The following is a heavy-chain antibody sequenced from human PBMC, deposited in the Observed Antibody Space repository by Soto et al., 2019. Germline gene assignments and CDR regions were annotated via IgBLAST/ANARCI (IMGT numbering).Heavy chain of an antibody. J-gene: IGHJ4*02. CDR3: ASWYYYDSSGYPSFDY. CDR2: IIPIFGTA. D-gene: IGHD3-22*01. V-gene: IGHV1-69*13. Sequence: SVKVSCKASGGSFSSYAISWVRQAPGQGLEWMGGIIPIFGTANYAQKFQGRVTITADESTSTAYMELSSLRSEDTAVYYCASWYYYDSSGYPSFDYWGQGTLVTSPQ. CDR1: GGSFSSYA.